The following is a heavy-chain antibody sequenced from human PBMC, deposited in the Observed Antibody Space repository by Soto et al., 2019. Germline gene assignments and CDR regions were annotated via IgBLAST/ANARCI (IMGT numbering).Heavy chain of an antibody. V-gene: IGHV3-9*01. CDR1: GFTFDDYA. CDR2: ISWNSGSI. Sequence: PGGSLRLSCAASGFTFDDYAMHWVRQAPGKGLEWVSGISWNSGSIGYADSVKGQFTISRDNAKNSLYLQMNSLRAEDTALYYCAKDPFAQGSVAFDIWGQGTMVTVSS. CDR3: AKDPFAQGSVAFDI. J-gene: IGHJ3*02. D-gene: IGHD3-16*01.